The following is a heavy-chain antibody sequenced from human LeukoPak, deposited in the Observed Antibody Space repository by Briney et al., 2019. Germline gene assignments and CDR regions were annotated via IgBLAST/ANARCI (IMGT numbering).Heavy chain of an antibody. D-gene: IGHD5-18*01. CDR3: ARGSRIVYSYGCFDY. V-gene: IGHV1-46*01. CDR1: GYILTNYD. CDR2: INPTGV. Sequence: SVTLSCKASGYILTNYDMHWVRRAPGQGLEWMGIINPTGVSYAHKFQGRVTMTRDTSTSTVYMQLSSLPFEDTAVYYCARGSRIVYSYGCFDYWGQGTLVTVSS. J-gene: IGHJ4*02.